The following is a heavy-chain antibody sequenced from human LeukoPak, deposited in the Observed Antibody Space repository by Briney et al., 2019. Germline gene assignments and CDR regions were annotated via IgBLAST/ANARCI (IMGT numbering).Heavy chain of an antibody. CDR3: AKGRTVWGVPFDF. CDR1: GFTFSAFG. V-gene: IGHV3-30*18. D-gene: IGHD3-16*01. J-gene: IGHJ4*02. CDR2: ISYDGIFE. Sequence: GGSLRLSCAASGFTFSAFGIHWVRQAPGKGLEWVAVISYDGIFEYYADSVKGRFTISRDNSKNTQYLQMNSLRAADTAVYYCAKGRTVWGVPFDFWGQGTRVTVSS.